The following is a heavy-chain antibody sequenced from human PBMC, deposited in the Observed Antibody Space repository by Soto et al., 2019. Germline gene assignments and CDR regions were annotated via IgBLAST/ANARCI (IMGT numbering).Heavy chain of an antibody. CDR2: IRWNSGSI. V-gene: IGHV3-9*01. Sequence: EVQLVESGGGLVQPGRSLRLSCAASGFTFDDYAMHWVRQAPGKGLEWVSGIRWNSGSIGYADSVKGRFTISRDNAKNSLYLQMNCLRAEDTALYYCAKASSGWDAFDIWGQGTMVTVSS. J-gene: IGHJ3*02. CDR3: AKASSGWDAFDI. CDR1: GFTFDDYA. D-gene: IGHD6-19*01.